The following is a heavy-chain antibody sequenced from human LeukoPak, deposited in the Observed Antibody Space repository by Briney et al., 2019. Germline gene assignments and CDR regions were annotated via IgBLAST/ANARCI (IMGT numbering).Heavy chain of an antibody. D-gene: IGHD6-13*01. J-gene: IGHJ6*04. CDR1: GGSISSSSYY. CDR3: ARDKAAAGQDV. Sequence: PSETLSLTCTVSGGSISSSSYYWGWIRQPPGKGLEWIGSIYYSGSTYYNPSLKSRVTLSVDTSKNQFSLKLSSVTAADTAVYYCARDKAAAGQDVWGKGTTVTVSS. CDR2: IYYSGST. V-gene: IGHV4-39*07.